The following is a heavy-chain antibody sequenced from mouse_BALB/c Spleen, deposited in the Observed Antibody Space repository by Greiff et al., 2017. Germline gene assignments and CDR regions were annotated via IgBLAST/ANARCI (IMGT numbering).Heavy chain of an antibody. CDR2: ISSGGSYT. J-gene: IGHJ2*01. CDR3: ARESFLSYYFDY. Sequence: EVKLMESGGGLVKPGGSLKLSCAASGFTFSSYAMSWVRQSPEKRLEWVAEISSGGSYTYYPDTVTGRFTISRDNAKNTLYLEMSSLRSEDTAMYYCARESFLSYYFDYWGQGTTLTVSS. CDR1: GFTFSSYA. V-gene: IGHV5-9-4*01.